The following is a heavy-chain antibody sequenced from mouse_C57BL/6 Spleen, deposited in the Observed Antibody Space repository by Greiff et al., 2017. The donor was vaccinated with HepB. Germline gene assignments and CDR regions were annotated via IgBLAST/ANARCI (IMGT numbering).Heavy chain of an antibody. J-gene: IGHJ4*01. Sequence: QVQLQQPGAELVKPGASVKLSCKASGYTFPSYWMHWVKQRPGQGLEWIGMIQPNSGSTNYNEKFKSKAKLIVDKSSSTAYMQLSSLTSEDSAVYYCARDDGYPYYAMDYWGQGTSVTVSS. D-gene: IGHD2-3*01. CDR1: GYTFPSYW. V-gene: IGHV1-64*01. CDR2: IQPNSGST. CDR3: ARDDGYPYYAMDY.